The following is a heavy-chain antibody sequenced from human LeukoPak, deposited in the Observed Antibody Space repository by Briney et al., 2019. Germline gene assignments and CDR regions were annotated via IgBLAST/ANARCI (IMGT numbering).Heavy chain of an antibody. D-gene: IGHD3-10*01. V-gene: IGHV1-2*04. CDR2: INPNSGGT. Sequence: ASVNVSCKASGYTFTGYYMHWVRQAPGQGLEWMGWINPNSGGTNYAQKFQGWVTMTRDTSISTAYMELSRLRSDDTAVYYCARDRGDGGPNFWFDPWGQGTLVTVSS. J-gene: IGHJ5*02. CDR3: ARDRGDGGPNFWFDP. CDR1: GYTFTGYY.